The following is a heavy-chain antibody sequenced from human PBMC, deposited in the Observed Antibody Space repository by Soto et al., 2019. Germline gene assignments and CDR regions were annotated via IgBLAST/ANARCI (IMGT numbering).Heavy chain of an antibody. J-gene: IGHJ6*02. CDR3: AKVLCSGGSCFRSGMDV. CDR2: ISYDGSNK. CDR1: GFTFSSYG. D-gene: IGHD2-15*01. V-gene: IGHV3-30*18. Sequence: QVQLVESGGGVVQPGRSLRLSCAASGFTFSSYGMHWVRQAPGKGLEWVAVISYDGSNKYYADSVKGRFTISRDNSKNTLYLQMNSLRAEDTAVYCCAKVLCSGGSCFRSGMDVWGQGTTVTVSS.